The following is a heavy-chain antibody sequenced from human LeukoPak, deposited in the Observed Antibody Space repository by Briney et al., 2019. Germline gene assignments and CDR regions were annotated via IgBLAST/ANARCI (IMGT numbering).Heavy chain of an antibody. J-gene: IGHJ6*03. V-gene: IGHV4-39*07. CDR1: GGSISSSSYY. CDR2: IYYSGST. Sequence: SETLSLTCTVSGGSISSSSYYWGWIRQPPGKGLEWIGSIYYSGSTYYNPSLKSRVTISVDTSKNQFSLKLSSVTAADTAVYYCARLSVNYYYYMDVRGKGTTVTISS. D-gene: IGHD4-17*01. CDR3: ARLSVNYYYYMDV.